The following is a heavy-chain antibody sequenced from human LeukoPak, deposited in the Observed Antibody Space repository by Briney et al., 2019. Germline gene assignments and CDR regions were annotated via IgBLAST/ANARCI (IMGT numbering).Heavy chain of an antibody. CDR3: AGRLTYNYNTPPVECLQH. J-gene: IGHJ1*01. CDR1: GGSISNNSYY. D-gene: IGHD3-22*01. V-gene: IGHV4-39*01. CDR2: LYYSGNT. Sequence: PSETLSLTCTVSGGSISNNSYYWGWIRQPPGKGLEWVGSLYYSGNTYYNPSLRSQVTISIDTSKNQFSLRLSSVAAADTAVYYCAGRLTYNYNTPPVECLQHWGQGTLVTVSS.